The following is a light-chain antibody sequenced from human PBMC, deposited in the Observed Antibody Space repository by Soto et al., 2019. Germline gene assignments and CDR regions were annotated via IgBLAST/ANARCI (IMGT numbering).Light chain of an antibody. CDR3: TSFTSGSTPYV. J-gene: IGLJ1*01. V-gene: IGLV2-14*03. CDR2: DVT. CDR1: SSDVGGYNY. Sequence: QSALTQPASVSGSPGQSITISCAGTSSDVGGYNYVSWYQQLPGKAPQLVIYDVTHRPSGVSDRFSGSRSGNTASLTISGLQAEDAADYYCTSFTSGSTPYVLGTGTKLTVL.